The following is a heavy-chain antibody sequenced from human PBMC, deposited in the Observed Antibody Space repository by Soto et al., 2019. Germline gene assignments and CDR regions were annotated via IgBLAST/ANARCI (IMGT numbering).Heavy chain of an antibody. V-gene: IGHV1-69*04. CDR1: GGTLSSYT. Sequence: SVKVTCKDSGGTLSSYTIRWVRQAPGQGLEWMGRIIPILGIANYAQKFQGRVTITADKFTSTAYMELSSLRSEDTAVYYCARDHGADYGSGSYYTFDYWGQGTLVTVSS. CDR2: IIPILGIA. CDR3: ARDHGADYGSGSYYTFDY. J-gene: IGHJ4*02. D-gene: IGHD3-10*01.